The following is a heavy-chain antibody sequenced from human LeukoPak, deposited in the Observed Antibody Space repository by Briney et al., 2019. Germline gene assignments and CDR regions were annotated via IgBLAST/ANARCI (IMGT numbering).Heavy chain of an antibody. CDR2: IYHSGST. Sequence: PSETLSLTCAVSGGSISSGGYSWSWIRQPPGKGLEWIGYIYHSGSTYYNPSLKSRVTISVDTSKNQFSLKLSSVTAADTAVYYCAGSYDILTGYYYFEYWGQGTLVTVSS. D-gene: IGHD3-9*01. V-gene: IGHV4-30-2*01. CDR3: AGSYDILTGYYYFEY. CDR1: GGSISSGGYS. J-gene: IGHJ4*02.